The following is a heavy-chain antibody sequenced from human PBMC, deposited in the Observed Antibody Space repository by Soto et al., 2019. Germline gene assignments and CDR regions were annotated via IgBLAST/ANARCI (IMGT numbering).Heavy chain of an antibody. J-gene: IGHJ4*02. Sequence: PSETLSLTCTVSGGSISSYYWSWIRQPPGKGLEWIGYIYYSGSTNYNPSLKSRVTISVDTSKNQFSLKLSSVTAADTAVYYCAREPHGSSGWYVVDYWGQGTRVTVSS. CDR2: IYYSGST. D-gene: IGHD6-19*01. CDR1: GGSISSYY. CDR3: AREPHGSSGWYVVDY. V-gene: IGHV4-59*01.